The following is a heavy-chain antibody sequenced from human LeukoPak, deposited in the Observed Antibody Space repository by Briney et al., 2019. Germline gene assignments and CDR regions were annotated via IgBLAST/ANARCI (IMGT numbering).Heavy chain of an antibody. CDR3: ATIPYGSGIIDY. CDR2: INPNSGGT. D-gene: IGHD3-10*01. V-gene: IGHV1-2*02. J-gene: IGHJ4*02. Sequence: ASVKVSCKASGYTFTDYYMHWVRQAPGQGLECMGWINPNSGGTNYAQKFQGRVTITRDTSISTAYMEVSSLRSDDTAVYYCATIPYGSGIIDYWGQGTLVTVSS. CDR1: GYTFTDYY.